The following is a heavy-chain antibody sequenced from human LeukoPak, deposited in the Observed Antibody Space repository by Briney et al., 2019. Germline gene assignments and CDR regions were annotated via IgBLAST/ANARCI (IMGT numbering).Heavy chain of an antibody. CDR1: GYTFSSYD. V-gene: IGHV1-8*01. Sequence: GASVKVSCKASGYTFSSYDINWVRQATGQGLEWMGWMNPHNDNAGYAQKFRGRLTLTRDISIGTAYMELSSLRSEDTAVYYCARGLGAGATNWFDPWGQGTLVTVSS. J-gene: IGHJ5*02. CDR3: ARGLGAGATNWFDP. CDR2: MNPHNDNA. D-gene: IGHD1-26*01.